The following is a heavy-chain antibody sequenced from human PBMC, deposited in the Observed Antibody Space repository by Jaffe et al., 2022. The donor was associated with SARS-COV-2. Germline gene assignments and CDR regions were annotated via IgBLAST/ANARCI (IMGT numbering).Heavy chain of an antibody. CDR2: IKRKTDGETT. CDR3: TTGMSEGFAI. J-gene: IGHJ3*02. Sequence: EAQLVESGGGLVKPGGSLRLSCEASGFTFSNVWMTWVRQAPGKGLDWVGRIKRKTDGETTDYAAPVKGRFTISRDDSRNMLYLQMNSLKTEDTAVYYCTTGMSEGFAIWGQGTMVTVSS. V-gene: IGHV3-15*01. CDR1: GFTFSNVW. D-gene: IGHD3-3*01.